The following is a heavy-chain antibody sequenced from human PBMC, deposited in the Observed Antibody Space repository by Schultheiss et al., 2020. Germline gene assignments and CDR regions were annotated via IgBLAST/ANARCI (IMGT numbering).Heavy chain of an antibody. CDR1: GYTFTSYD. V-gene: IGHV1-8*01. D-gene: IGHD5-24*01. Sequence: ASVKVSCKASGYTFTSYDINWLRQATGQAPEWMGWVVPSSGNTGYAQKFQGRVTMTRDTSISTAYMELSSLRSEDTAVYYCARGSITPFDPWGQGTLVTVSS. J-gene: IGHJ5*02. CDR2: VVPSSGNT. CDR3: ARGSITPFDP.